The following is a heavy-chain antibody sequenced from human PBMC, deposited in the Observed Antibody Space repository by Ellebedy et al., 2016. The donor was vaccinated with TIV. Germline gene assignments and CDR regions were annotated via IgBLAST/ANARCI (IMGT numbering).Heavy chain of an antibody. D-gene: IGHD3-22*01. J-gene: IGHJ4*02. Sequence: AASVQVSCKVSGYTLTELSMHWVRQAPGEGLEWMGGFDHEDGETIYAQKFQGRVTMTEDTSTDTAYMELSSLRSEDTAVYYCATDLQWYYDSSGYPTRDYWGQGTLVTVSS. CDR1: GYTLTELS. CDR3: ATDLQWYYDSSGYPTRDY. V-gene: IGHV1-24*01. CDR2: FDHEDGET.